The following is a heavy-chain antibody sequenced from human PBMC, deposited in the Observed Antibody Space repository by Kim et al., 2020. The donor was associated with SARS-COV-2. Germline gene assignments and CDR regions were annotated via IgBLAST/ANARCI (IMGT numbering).Heavy chain of an antibody. D-gene: IGHD1-26*01. CDR3: AGRLDY. Sequence: SSSTTIYYADSVRGRFTTSRDNAKNSLYLQMNNLRAEDTAVYYCAGRLDYWGQGTLVTVSS. J-gene: IGHJ4*02. V-gene: IGHV3-48*01. CDR2: SSSTTI.